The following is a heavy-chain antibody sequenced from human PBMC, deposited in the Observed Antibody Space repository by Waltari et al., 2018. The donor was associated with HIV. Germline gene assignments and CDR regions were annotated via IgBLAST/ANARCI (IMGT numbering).Heavy chain of an antibody. J-gene: IGHJ4*02. CDR1: GYSFSTSW. V-gene: IGHV5-51*01. Sequence: EVQLVQSGAEVKKPGESLKISCKGSGYSFSTSWIGWVRQMPGNGLEWMGIIYPGDSDTRYSPSFQGQVTISADKSISTAYLQWSSLKASDTAMYYCARQRRDGYNPAPFDYWGQGTLVTVSS. CDR3: ARQRRDGYNPAPFDY. CDR2: IYPGDSDT. D-gene: IGHD5-12*01.